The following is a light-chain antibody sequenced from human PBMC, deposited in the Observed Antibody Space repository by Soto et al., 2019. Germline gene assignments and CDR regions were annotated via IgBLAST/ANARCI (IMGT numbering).Light chain of an antibody. Sequence: IVLTQSPATLSLSPGERATLSCRASQSVGSFLAWYQQKPGQAPRLLIYDTSIRATGIPARFSGSGSGTEFTLTISSLQSEDFAVYYCQQYNNWPPITFGQGTRLEIK. V-gene: IGKV3-15*01. CDR2: DTS. CDR1: QSVGSF. J-gene: IGKJ5*01. CDR3: QQYNNWPPIT.